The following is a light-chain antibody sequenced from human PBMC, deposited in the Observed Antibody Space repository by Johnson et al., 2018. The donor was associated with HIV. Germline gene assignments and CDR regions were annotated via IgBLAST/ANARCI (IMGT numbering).Light chain of an antibody. CDR2: ENN. J-gene: IGLJ1*01. CDR3: GPWDSSLSAL. V-gene: IGLV1-51*02. CDR1: SSNIGNNY. Sequence: QSVLTQPPSVSAAPGQKVTISCSGSSSNIGNNYVSWYQQLPGTAPKLLIYENNKRPSGIPDRFSGSKSGTSATLGITGLQTGDEADYYCGPWDSSLSALFGTGTKGTV.